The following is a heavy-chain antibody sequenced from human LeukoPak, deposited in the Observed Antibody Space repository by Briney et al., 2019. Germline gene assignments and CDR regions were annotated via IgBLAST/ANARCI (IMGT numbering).Heavy chain of an antibody. CDR3: ARRADQLPADY. Sequence: GGSLRLSCAASGFTFSSYGMHWVLQAPGKGLEWVAVISYDGSNKYYADSVKGRFTISRDNSKNTLYLQMNSLRAEDTAVYYCARRADQLPADYWGQGTLVTVSS. CDR2: ISYDGSNK. J-gene: IGHJ4*02. V-gene: IGHV3-30*03. CDR1: GFTFSSYG. D-gene: IGHD2-2*01.